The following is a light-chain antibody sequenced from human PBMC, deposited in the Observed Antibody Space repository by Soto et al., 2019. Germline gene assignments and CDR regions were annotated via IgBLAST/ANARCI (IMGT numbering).Light chain of an antibody. V-gene: IGKV1-39*01. CDR2: AAS. CDR1: QSISSY. CDR3: QQSYSTPMYT. J-gene: IGKJ2*01. Sequence: DIQMPQSPSPLSASVGDRVTITCRASQSISSYLNWYQQKPGKAPNLLIYAASSLESGVPSRFSGSGSGTDFTLTISSLQPEDFATYYCQQSYSTPMYTFGQGTKVDIK.